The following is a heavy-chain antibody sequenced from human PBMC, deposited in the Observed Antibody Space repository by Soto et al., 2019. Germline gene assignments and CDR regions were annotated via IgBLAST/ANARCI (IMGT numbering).Heavy chain of an antibody. V-gene: IGHV4-59*01. Sequence: PSETLSLTCTVSGGSISSYYWSWIRQPPGKGLEWVGYIYYNGSTNYNPSLKSRVTISIDTSKNQFSLKLSSVTAADTAFYYCARDRMADDFWSGPSWSLNNYYYMDVWGKGTTVTVPS. J-gene: IGHJ6*03. D-gene: IGHD3-3*01. CDR1: GGSISSYY. CDR3: ARDRMADDFWSGPSWSLNNYYYMDV. CDR2: IYYNGST.